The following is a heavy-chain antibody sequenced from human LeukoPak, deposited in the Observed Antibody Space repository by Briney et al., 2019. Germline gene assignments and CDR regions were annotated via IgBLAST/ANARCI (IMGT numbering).Heavy chain of an antibody. CDR2: IDQDGSEK. CDR1: GFTFSTYW. CDR3: TRECPYARDAFDI. J-gene: IGHJ3*02. Sequence: GGSLRLSCAASGFTFSTYWMSWVRQAPGKGLEWVANIDQDGSEKNYVDSVKGRFTNSRDNAKNSLYLQMNSLRAEDTAVYYCTRECPYARDAFDIWGQGTMVTVS. V-gene: IGHV3-7*01. D-gene: IGHD5/OR15-5a*01.